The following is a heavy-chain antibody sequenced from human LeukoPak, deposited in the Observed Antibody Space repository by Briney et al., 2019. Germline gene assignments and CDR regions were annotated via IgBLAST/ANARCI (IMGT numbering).Heavy chain of an antibody. CDR1: GFTFSSYW. CDR2: IKEDGSEK. Sequence: PGGSLRLSCAASGFTFSSYWMSWVRQTPQKGLEWVANIKEDGSEKYYVDSVKGRFTISRENTKNSLYLQMNSLRAEDTAVYYCAKAGLAGYCSGGKCYSQLDYWGQGTLVTVSS. D-gene: IGHD2-15*01. J-gene: IGHJ4*02. V-gene: IGHV3-7*05. CDR3: AKAGLAGYCSGGKCYSQLDY.